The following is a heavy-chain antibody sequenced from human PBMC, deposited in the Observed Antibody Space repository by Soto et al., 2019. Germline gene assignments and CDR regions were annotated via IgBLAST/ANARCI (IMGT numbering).Heavy chain of an antibody. V-gene: IGHV3-33*01. CDR3: ARDDEYSGNGMDV. CDR1: GFTFSNYG. J-gene: IGHJ6*02. CDR2: ILNDGSNR. D-gene: IGHD3-10*01. Sequence: QVQLVESGGGVVQPGRSLRLSCAASGFTFSNYGMHWVRQAPGKGMEWVAVILNDGSNRYHADSVKDRFTISRDNSKNMLYLQMNILRAEDTAVYYYARDDEYSGNGMDVWGQGTTVTVS.